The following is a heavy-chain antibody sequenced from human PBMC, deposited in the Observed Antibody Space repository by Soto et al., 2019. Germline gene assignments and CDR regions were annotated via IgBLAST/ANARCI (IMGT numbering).Heavy chain of an antibody. J-gene: IGHJ4*02. CDR2: SRDKPQGYST. V-gene: IGHV3-72*01. Sequence: GGSLRLSCAVSGFPLSGHYIDWVRQSPGKGLEWVGRSRDKPQGYSTAYAASVKGKFTTSRDESKNSAYLQMNSLKTEETAVYSCVRATYFPDSSGYYRCLDYWGQGNLVPVSS. D-gene: IGHD3-22*01. CDR1: GFPLSGHY. CDR3: VRATYFPDSSGYYRCLDY.